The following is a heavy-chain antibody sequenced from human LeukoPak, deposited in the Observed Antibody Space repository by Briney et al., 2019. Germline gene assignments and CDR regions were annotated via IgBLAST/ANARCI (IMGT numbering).Heavy chain of an antibody. V-gene: IGHV4-61*02. Sequence: SETLSLTCTVSGASINRGSYYWSWIRQPAGKGLEWIGRIYTGGSTNYNPSLKSRVTISLDTSKNQFSLKLSSVTAADTAVYYCARDFEVGITGEYFDYWGQGTLVTVPS. D-gene: IGHD1-26*01. CDR2: IYTGGST. J-gene: IGHJ4*02. CDR1: GASINRGSYY. CDR3: ARDFEVGITGEYFDY.